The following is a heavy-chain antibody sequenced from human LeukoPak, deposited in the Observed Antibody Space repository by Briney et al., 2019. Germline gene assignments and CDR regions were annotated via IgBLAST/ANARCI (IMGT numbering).Heavy chain of an antibody. V-gene: IGHV3-48*01. Sequence: GGSLRLSCAASGFTFSSYSMNWVRQAPGKGLEWVSYISSSSSTMYSADSVKGRLTISRDNAKNSLYLQMNSLRAEDTAVYYCARGGDYYYYYYGMDVWGQGTTVTVSS. CDR2: ISSSSSTM. D-gene: IGHD3-16*01. J-gene: IGHJ6*02. CDR1: GFTFSSYS. CDR3: ARGGDYYYYYYGMDV.